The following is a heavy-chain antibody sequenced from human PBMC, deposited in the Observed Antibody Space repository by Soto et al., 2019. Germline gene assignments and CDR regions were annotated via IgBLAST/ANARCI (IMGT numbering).Heavy chain of an antibody. CDR2: INHSGST. V-gene: IGHV4-34*01. D-gene: IGHD3-22*01. CDR1: GGSFSGYY. Sequence: SETLSLTCAVYGGSFSGYYWSWIRQPPGKGLEWIGEINHSGSTNYNPSLKSRVTISVDTSKNQFSLKLSSVTAADTAVYYCARGKRVVVTHYYYYMDVWGKGTTVTSP. J-gene: IGHJ6*03. CDR3: ARGKRVVVTHYYYYMDV.